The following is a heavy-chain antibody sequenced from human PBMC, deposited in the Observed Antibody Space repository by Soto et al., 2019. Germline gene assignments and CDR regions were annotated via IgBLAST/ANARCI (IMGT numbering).Heavy chain of an antibody. CDR3: ANLDVKGRYYYYGMDV. V-gene: IGHV3-30*18. Sequence: QVQLVESGGGVVQPGRSLRLSCAASGFTFSSYGMHWVRQAPGKGLEWVAVISYDGSNKYYADSVKGRFTISRDNSKNTLYLQINSLRAEDTAVYYCANLDVKGRYYYYGMDVWGQGTTVTVSS. J-gene: IGHJ6*02. CDR2: ISYDGSNK. CDR1: GFTFSSYG.